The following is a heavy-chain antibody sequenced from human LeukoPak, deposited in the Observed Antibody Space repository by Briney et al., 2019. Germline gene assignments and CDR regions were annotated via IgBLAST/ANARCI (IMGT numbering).Heavy chain of an antibody. CDR2: IDPDDSET. V-gene: IGHV5-51*01. Sequence: GESLKISCKASGYTFPNYWIGWVRQMPGKGLEWMGVIDPDDSETRYSPSFQGQVTISADKSISTAYLQWSTLKASDSAMYYCARRPLLYGSGSYWDHWGQGTLVTVSS. D-gene: IGHD3-10*01. CDR3: ARRPLLYGSGSYWDH. J-gene: IGHJ4*02. CDR1: GYTFPNYW.